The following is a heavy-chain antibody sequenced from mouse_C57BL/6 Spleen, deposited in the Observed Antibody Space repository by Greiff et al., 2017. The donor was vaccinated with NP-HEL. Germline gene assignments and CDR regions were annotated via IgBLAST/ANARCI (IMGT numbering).Heavy chain of an antibody. CDR1: GYTFTSYW. CDR3: ARGRSTMATTKKDYYAMDY. Sequence: QVQLQQPGAELVKPGASVKMSCKASGYTFTSYWITWVKQRPGQGLEWIGDIYPGSGSTNYNEKFKSKATLTVDTSSSTAYMQLSSLTSEDSAVYYCARGRSTMATTKKDYYAMDYGGQGTSVTVSS. D-gene: IGHD2-2*01. J-gene: IGHJ4*01. V-gene: IGHV1-55*01. CDR2: IYPGSGST.